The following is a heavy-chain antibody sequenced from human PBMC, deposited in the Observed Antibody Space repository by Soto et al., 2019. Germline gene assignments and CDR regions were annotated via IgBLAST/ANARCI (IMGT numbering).Heavy chain of an antibody. CDR1: GGSISSSSYY. Sequence: SETLSLTCTVSGGSISSSSYYWGWIRQPPGKGLEWIGSIYYSGSTYYNPSLKSRVTISVDTSKNQFSLKLSSVTAADTAVYYCARLGSTTDTLFDYWGQGTLVTVSS. J-gene: IGHJ4*02. CDR2: IYYSGST. D-gene: IGHD2-2*01. CDR3: ARLGSTTDTLFDY. V-gene: IGHV4-39*01.